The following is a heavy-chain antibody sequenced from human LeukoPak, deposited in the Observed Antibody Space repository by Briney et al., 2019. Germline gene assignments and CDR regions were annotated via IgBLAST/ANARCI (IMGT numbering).Heavy chain of an antibody. CDR3: ARAGWAMVRGVMHSYFDY. D-gene: IGHD3-10*01. J-gene: IGHJ4*02. CDR2: IWYDGSNK. Sequence: GRSLRLSCAASGFTFSSYGMHWVRQAPGKGLEWVAVIWYDGSNKYYADSVKGRFTISRDNSKNTLYLQMNSLRAEDTAVYYWARAGWAMVRGVMHSYFDYWGQGTLVTVSS. CDR1: GFTFSSYG. V-gene: IGHV3-33*01.